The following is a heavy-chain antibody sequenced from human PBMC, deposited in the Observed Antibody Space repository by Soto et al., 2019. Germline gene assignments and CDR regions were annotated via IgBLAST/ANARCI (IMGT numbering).Heavy chain of an antibody. D-gene: IGHD6-6*01. V-gene: IGHV4-31*11. CDR2: IYSSGST. J-gene: IGHJ5*02. Sequence: LSLTCAVSGGSIISASYSWNWIRQSPGRGLEWIGHIYSSGSTYYNPSLKSRVSISVDTSNNQFSLRLTSVTAADTAVYFCAREDAARIERWFDAWGQGILVTVSS. CDR3: AREDAARIERWFDA. CDR1: GGSIISASYS.